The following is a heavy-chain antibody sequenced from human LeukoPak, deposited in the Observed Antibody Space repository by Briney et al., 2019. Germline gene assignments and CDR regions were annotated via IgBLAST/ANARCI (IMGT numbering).Heavy chain of an antibody. CDR1: GFIFSNYG. CDR2: ISASGSAT. CDR3: AKEGRDYYDSSGYFPLDY. D-gene: IGHD3-22*01. J-gene: IGHJ4*02. V-gene: IGHV3-23*01. Sequence: PGGSLRLSCAASGFIFSNYGMNWVRQAPGKGLEWVAAISASGSATSYADSVRGRFTISRDNSKSTTYLQMNSLRAEDTAVYYCAKEGRDYYDSSGYFPLDYWGQGTLVTVSS.